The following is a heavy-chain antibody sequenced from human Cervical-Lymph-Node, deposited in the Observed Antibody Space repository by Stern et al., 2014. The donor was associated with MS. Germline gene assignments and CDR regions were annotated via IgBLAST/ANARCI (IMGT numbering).Heavy chain of an antibody. J-gene: IGHJ3*02. CDR3: ASDSSGYDGFDI. Sequence: VQLVQSGAVVKKPGSSVKISCEASGDTVIRSYMHWVRQAPGQGLEWLGLINPSGSTTVYAQPFQGRVTLTRDTSPTAVYMELSNSRSGDTAVYYCASDSSGYDGFDIWGQGTLVTVSS. CDR2: INPSGSTT. V-gene: IGHV1-46*01. D-gene: IGHD3-3*01. CDR1: GDTVIRSY.